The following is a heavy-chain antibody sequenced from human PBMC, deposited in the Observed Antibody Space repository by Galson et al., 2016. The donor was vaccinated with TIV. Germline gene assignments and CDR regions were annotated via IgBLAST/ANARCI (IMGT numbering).Heavy chain of an antibody. D-gene: IGHD3-9*01. CDR3: ARPASLGYFDRLPPDS. CDR1: GLTFSSSA. J-gene: IGHJ4*02. V-gene: IGHV3-30*04. CDR2: ISYDGSHK. Sequence: SLRLSCAASGLTFSSSAVHWVRQAPGKGLEWLAIISYDGSHKNYGDSVKGRFTVSRDNSENTVYLQMNNLRSEDTAVYYCARPASLGYFDRLPPDSWGQGTLVTVSS.